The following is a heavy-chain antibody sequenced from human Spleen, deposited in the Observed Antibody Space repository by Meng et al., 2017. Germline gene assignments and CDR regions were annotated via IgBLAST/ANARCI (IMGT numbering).Heavy chain of an antibody. CDR1: GFTFSNAW. Sequence: EVQLVESGGGLVKPGGSLTLSCEGSGFTFSNAWMSWVRQAPGKGLEWVSVLYGDGTTYYAHSVKGRFTISRDNSKNTLYLQMNSLRAEDTAVYYCAKRVEWQQLAPFDYWGQGTLVTVSS. V-gene: IGHV3-66*04. J-gene: IGHJ4*02. CDR3: AKRVEWQQLAPFDY. D-gene: IGHD6-13*01. CDR2: LYGDGTT.